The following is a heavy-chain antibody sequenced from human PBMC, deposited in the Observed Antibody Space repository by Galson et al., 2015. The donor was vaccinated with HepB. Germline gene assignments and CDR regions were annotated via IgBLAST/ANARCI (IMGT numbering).Heavy chain of an antibody. CDR1: GFTFSTNS. Sequence: SLRLSCAASGFTFSTNSMNWVRQAPGKGLEWISYISRKSDTIYYADSVKGRFTISRDNAKDSLYLQMRSLRAEDTAVYYCARDPVGNYYFDYWGQGILVTVSS. CDR3: ARDPVGNYYFDY. D-gene: IGHD1-26*01. CDR2: ISRKSDTI. V-gene: IGHV3-48*01. J-gene: IGHJ4*02.